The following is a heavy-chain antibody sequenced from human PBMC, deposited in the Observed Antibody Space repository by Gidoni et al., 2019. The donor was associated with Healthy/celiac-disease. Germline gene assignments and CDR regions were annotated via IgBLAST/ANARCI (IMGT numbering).Heavy chain of an antibody. CDR3: AKDPHSNYLGGDY. J-gene: IGHJ4*02. Sequence: EVQLLESGGGLVQPGGSLRLSCAASGFTFSSYAMSWVRQAPGTGLGWVSAISGSGGSTYYADSVKGRFTISRDNSKNTLYLQMNSLRAEDTAVYYCAKDPHSNYLGGDYWGQGTLVTVSS. CDR1: GFTFSSYA. CDR2: ISGSGGST. V-gene: IGHV3-23*01. D-gene: IGHD4-4*01.